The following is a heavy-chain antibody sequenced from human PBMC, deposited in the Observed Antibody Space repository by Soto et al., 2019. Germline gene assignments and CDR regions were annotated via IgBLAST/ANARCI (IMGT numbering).Heavy chain of an antibody. Sequence: QVQLQESGPGLVRPSQTLSLTCSVSGASIYNGGYYWSWIRQSPGKGLEWIGHIHNSGSPYNNPSRYSRRNISARTDMSQSALSLTSMTAADTAMDVCDRVSSTEKVVSWGQGILVTFSS. CDR1: GASIYNGGYY. CDR3: DRVSSTEKVVS. V-gene: IGHV4-30-4*01. CDR2: IHNSGSP. J-gene: IGHJ4*02.